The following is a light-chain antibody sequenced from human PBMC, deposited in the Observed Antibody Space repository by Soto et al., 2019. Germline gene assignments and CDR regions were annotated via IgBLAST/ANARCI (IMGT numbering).Light chain of an antibody. CDR3: SSYAGSHYV. V-gene: IGLV2-8*01. CDR1: SSDVGGYNF. Sequence: ALTQPPSASGSPGQSVTISCTGASSDVGGYNFVSWYQQRPGKAPKVIIYEVSKRPSGVPDRFSGSKSGNTASLTVSGLQAEDEADYYCSSYAGSHYVFGTGTKVTVL. CDR2: EVS. J-gene: IGLJ1*01.